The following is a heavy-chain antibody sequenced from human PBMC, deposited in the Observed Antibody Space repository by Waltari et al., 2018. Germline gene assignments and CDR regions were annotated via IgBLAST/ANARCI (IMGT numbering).Heavy chain of an antibody. V-gene: IGHV4-34*01. CDR2: INHSGST. D-gene: IGHD2-2*01. Sequence: QVQLQQWGAGLLKPSETLSLTCAVYGGSFSGYYWSWIRQPPGKGREWIGEINHSGSTNYNPSLKSRVTISVDTSKNQFSLKLSSVTAADTAVYYCARGDIVVVPAAPPTNNWFDPWGQGTLVTVSS. CDR3: ARGDIVVVPAAPPTNNWFDP. CDR1: GGSFSGYY. J-gene: IGHJ5*02.